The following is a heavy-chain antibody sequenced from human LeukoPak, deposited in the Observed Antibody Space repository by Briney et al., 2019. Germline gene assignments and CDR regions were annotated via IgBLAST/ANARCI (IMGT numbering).Heavy chain of an antibody. CDR1: GYTFTCYY. V-gene: IGHV1-2*02. D-gene: IGHD6-19*01. CDR3: ARHHTSGWYENWFDP. CDR2: INPNSGGT. J-gene: IGHJ5*02. Sequence: GASVKVSCKASGYTFTCYYMHWVRQAPGQGLEWMGWINPNSGGTNYAQKFQGRVTMTRDTSISTAYMELSRLRSDDTAVYYCARHHTSGWYENWFDPWGQGTLVTVSS.